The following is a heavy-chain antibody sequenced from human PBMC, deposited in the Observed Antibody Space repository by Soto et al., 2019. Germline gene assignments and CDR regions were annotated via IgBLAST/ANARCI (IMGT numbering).Heavy chain of an antibody. CDR1: GGSISSSSYY. Sequence: PSETLSLTCTVSGGSISSSSYYWDWIRQPPGEGLEWIGSIFYSGSTDYNPSLESRVTISVDTSKNQFSLKVTSLTAADTAVYYFARRNAAMVEGYFDYWGQGALITVSS. J-gene: IGHJ4*02. CDR3: ARRNAAMVEGYFDY. CDR2: IFYSGST. V-gene: IGHV4-39*01. D-gene: IGHD5-18*01.